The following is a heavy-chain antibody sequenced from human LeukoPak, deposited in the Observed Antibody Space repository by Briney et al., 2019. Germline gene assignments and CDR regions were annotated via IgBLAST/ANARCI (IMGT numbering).Heavy chain of an antibody. Sequence: GGSLRLSCAASGFTVSSNYMSWVRQAPGKGLEWVSVIYSGGSTYYADSVKGRFTISRDNSKNTLYLQMNSLRAEDTAVYYCAKVWGSSYFDFWGRGTQVTVSS. J-gene: IGHJ2*01. CDR3: AKVWGSSYFDF. V-gene: IGHV3-53*01. CDR1: GFTVSSNY. CDR2: IYSGGST. D-gene: IGHD7-27*01.